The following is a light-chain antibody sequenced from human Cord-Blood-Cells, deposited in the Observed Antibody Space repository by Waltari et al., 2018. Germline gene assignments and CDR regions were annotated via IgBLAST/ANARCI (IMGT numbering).Light chain of an antibody. J-gene: IGLJ1*01. CDR1: NIGRQN. CDR2: RDS. V-gene: IGLV3-9*01. Sequence: SYELTQPLSVSVALGQTARITCGGNNIGRQNVHWYQQKPGQAPVLVIYRDSNRPSGIPERFSGSNSGNTATLTISRAQAGDEADYYCQVWDSSTYVFGTGTKVTVL. CDR3: QVWDSSTYV.